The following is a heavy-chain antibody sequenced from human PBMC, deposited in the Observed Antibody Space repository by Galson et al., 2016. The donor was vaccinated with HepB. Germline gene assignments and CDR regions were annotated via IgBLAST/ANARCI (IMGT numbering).Heavy chain of an antibody. CDR1: GYTFTRDY. D-gene: IGHD1-14*01. V-gene: IGHV1-46*01. CDR2: FNPTGNTT. CDR3: ARVDITALPRLDS. J-gene: IGHJ5*01. Sequence: SVKVSCKASGYTFTRDYIHWVRQAPGQGLEWMGLFNPTGNTTRSAQKFQGRVTMTMDTSTSTVFMELSSLRSDDTAVYYCARVDITALPRLDSWGQGTLVTVSS.